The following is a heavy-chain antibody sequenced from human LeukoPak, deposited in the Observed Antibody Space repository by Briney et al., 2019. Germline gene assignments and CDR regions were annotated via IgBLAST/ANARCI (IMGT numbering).Heavy chain of an antibody. CDR1: GYTFTSYG. CDR2: ISAYNGNT. V-gene: IGHV1-18*01. J-gene: IGHJ4*02. Sequence: ASVKVSCKASGYTFTSYGISWVRQAPGQGLEWMGWISAYNGNTNYAQKLHGRVTMTTDTSTSTAYMELRSLRSDDTAVYYCARDLTADSLFDYWGQGTLVTVSS. CDR3: ARDLTADSLFDY. D-gene: IGHD2-21*02.